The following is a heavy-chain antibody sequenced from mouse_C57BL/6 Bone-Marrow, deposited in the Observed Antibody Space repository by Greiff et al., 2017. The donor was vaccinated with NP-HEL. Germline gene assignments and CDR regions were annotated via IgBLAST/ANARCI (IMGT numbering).Heavy chain of an antibody. CDR2: ITPNNGGT. J-gene: IGHJ2*01. V-gene: IGHV1-18*01. Sequence: VQLQQSGPELVKPGASVKLPCKASGYTFTDYNMDWVKQSHGKSLEWIGDITPNNGGTIYNQKFKGKATLTVDKSSSTAYMELRSLTAEDTAVYYCARWAFDYWGQGTTLTVAS. CDR3: ARWAFDY. CDR1: GYTFTDYN.